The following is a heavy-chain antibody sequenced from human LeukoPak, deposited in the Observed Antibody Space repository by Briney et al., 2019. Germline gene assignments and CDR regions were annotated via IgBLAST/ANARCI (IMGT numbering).Heavy chain of an antibody. Sequence: PSETLPLTCTVSGYSISSGYYWGWIRQPPGKGLEWIGGMYHSGNTYYNPSLKSRVTISVDTSKNQFSLKVSSVTAADTAVYYCARVSAAVASLDYWGQGTLVTVSS. CDR2: MYHSGNT. D-gene: IGHD6-19*01. V-gene: IGHV4-38-2*02. CDR1: GYSISSGYY. J-gene: IGHJ4*02. CDR3: ARVSAAVASLDY.